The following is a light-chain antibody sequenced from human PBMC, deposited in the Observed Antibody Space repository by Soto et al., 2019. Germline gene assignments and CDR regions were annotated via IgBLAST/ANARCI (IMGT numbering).Light chain of an antibody. V-gene: IGKV1-5*03. CDR1: ESISIW. CDR2: KAS. J-gene: IGKJ4*01. Sequence: DIQMTQSPSTLSASVGDTFTITCRSSESISIWLAWYQQKPGKAPKLLIYKASNLESGVRSRFSGSGSGTEFTLTISSLQPDDFATYYCQQYNSYSPLTFGGGTKVDI. CDR3: QQYNSYSPLT.